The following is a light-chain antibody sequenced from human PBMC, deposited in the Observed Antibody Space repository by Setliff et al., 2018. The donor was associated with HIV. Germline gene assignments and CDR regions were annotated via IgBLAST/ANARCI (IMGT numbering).Light chain of an antibody. J-gene: IGLJ1*01. CDR1: SSDVGGYKY. CDR3: SSYTSSSTPLV. V-gene: IGLV2-14*01. Sequence: QSXLTQPASVSXSPGQSITISCTGTSSDVGGYKYVSWYQQHPGKAPKLMIYEVSNRPSGVSNRFSGSKSGNTASLTISGLQAEDEADYYCSSYTSSSTPLVFGTGTKVTVL. CDR2: EVS.